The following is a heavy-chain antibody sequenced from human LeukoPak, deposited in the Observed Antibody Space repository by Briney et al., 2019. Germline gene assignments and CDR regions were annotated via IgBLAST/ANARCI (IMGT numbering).Heavy chain of an antibody. J-gene: IGHJ4*02. Sequence: PGGSLRLSCAASGFIFSDYSMNWVRQAPGKGLEWLSYIGGSSNTRYYADSVKGRFTISRDNAKNSLYLQMNSLRAEDTAVYYCARQAGNNDYWGQGTLVTVSS. CDR2: IGGSSNTR. CDR3: ARQAGNNDY. V-gene: IGHV3-48*04. CDR1: GFIFSDYS. D-gene: IGHD3-10*01.